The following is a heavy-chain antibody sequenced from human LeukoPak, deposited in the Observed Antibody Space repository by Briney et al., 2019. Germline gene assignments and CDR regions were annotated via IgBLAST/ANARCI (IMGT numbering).Heavy chain of an antibody. CDR2: IYYSGST. CDR3: ARARSYVPYCGGDCYPLYYFDY. D-gene: IGHD2-21*02. J-gene: IGHJ4*02. CDR1: GASISSGGYY. Sequence: SQTLSLTCTVSGASISSGGYYWSWIRQHPGKGLEWIGYIYYSGSTYYNPSLKSRVTISVDTSKNQFSLKLSSVTAADTAVYYCARARSYVPYCGGDCYPLYYFDYWGQGTLVTVSS. V-gene: IGHV4-31*03.